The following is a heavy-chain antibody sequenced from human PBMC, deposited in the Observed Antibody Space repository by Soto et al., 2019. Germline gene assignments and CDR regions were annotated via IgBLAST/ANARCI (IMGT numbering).Heavy chain of an antibody. J-gene: IGHJ5*02. V-gene: IGHV4-39*02. CDR2: IDYRGTI. CDR1: GGSIATSSYF. CDR3: SRRAPEGFDP. Sequence: SETLSLTCTVSGGSIATSSYFWAWIRRPPGKGLEWIGSIDYRGTIYNNPSLKSRVTISVDTSKNHFSLKLDSVTAADTALYYCSRRAPEGFDPWGQGTLVTVSS.